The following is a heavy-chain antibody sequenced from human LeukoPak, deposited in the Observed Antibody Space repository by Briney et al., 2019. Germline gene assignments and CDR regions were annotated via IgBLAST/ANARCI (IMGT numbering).Heavy chain of an antibody. CDR3: AREARGGYCSSTSCPVLL. D-gene: IGHD2-2*01. CDR2: IYTSGST. Sequence: SETLSLTCTVSGGSISSYYWSWIRQPAGKGLEWIGRIYTSGSTNYNPSLKSRVTMSVDTSKNQFSLKLSSVTAADTAVYYCAREARGGYCSSTSCPVLLWGQGTLVTVSS. J-gene: IGHJ4*02. CDR1: GGSISSYY. V-gene: IGHV4-4*07.